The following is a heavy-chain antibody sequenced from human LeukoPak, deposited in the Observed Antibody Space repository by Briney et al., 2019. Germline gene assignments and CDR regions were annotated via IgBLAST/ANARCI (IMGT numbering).Heavy chain of an antibody. J-gene: IGHJ4*01. CDR1: GGSFSGYY. Sequence: SETLSLTCAVYGGSFSGYYWSWIRQPPGKGLEWIGEINHSGSTNYNPSLKSRVTISVDTSNNQFSLRLSSVTAVDTAVFYCARIYDSVDYWGHGTLVTVPS. CDR2: INHSGST. V-gene: IGHV4-34*01. D-gene: IGHD3-22*01. CDR3: ARIYDSVDY.